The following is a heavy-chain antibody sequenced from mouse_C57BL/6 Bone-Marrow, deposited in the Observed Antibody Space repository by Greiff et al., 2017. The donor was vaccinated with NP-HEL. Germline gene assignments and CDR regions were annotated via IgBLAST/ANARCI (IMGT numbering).Heavy chain of an antibody. Sequence: VQLVESGAELVKPGASVKMSCKASGYTFTSYWITWVKQRPGQGLEWIGDIYPGSGSTNYNEKFKSKATLTVDTSSSTAYMQLSSLTSEDSAVYYCAREGHYGSSPYWGQGTTLTVSS. D-gene: IGHD1-1*01. CDR1: GYTFTSYW. CDR3: AREGHYGSSPY. J-gene: IGHJ2*01. CDR2: IYPGSGST. V-gene: IGHV1-55*01.